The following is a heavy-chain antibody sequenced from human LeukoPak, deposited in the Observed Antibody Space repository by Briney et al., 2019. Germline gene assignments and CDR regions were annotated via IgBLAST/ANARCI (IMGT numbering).Heavy chain of an antibody. Sequence: PGGSLRLSCAAPGFTFSDYYMSWIRQAPGKGLEWVSYISSSGSTIYYADSVKGRFTISRDNAKNSLYLQMNSLRAEDTAVYYCAPYGSGSYSYFQHWGQGTLVTVSS. CDR1: GFTFSDYY. CDR3: APYGSGSYSYFQH. J-gene: IGHJ1*01. D-gene: IGHD3-10*01. V-gene: IGHV3-11*01. CDR2: ISSSGSTI.